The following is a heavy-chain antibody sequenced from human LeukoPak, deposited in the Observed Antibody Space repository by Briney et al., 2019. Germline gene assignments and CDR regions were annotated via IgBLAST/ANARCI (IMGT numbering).Heavy chain of an antibody. V-gene: IGHV4-59*01. CDR2: IYNSVN. CDR1: GASISWYY. CDR3: ATLPTV. D-gene: IGHD1-14*01. J-gene: IGHJ4*02. Sequence: PSETLSLTCTVSGASISWYYGSWIRQTPGKGLQFIGYIYNSVNDYNPSLKSRVIISSDPSKNQFSLRLRSMTAADTAVYYCATLPTVWGQGTLVTVSS.